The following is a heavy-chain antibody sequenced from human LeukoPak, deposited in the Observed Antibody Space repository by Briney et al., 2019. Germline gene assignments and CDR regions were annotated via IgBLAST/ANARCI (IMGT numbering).Heavy chain of an antibody. CDR3: ARGPQGKSGSPPYYFDY. D-gene: IGHD1-26*01. Sequence: SGGSLRLSCAASGFTVSGNYMNWVRQAPGKGLEWVSVIYSGGSTYYTDSVKGRFTISRDNSKNTLYLQMNSLRAEDTAVYYCARGPQGKSGSPPYYFDYWGQGTLVTVSS. V-gene: IGHV3-66*01. J-gene: IGHJ4*02. CDR2: IYSGGST. CDR1: GFTVSGNY.